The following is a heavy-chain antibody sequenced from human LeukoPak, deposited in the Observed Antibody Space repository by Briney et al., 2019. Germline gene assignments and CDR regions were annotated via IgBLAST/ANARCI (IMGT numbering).Heavy chain of an antibody. CDR3: ARGLPRIAAAGTRSWFDR. J-gene: IGHJ5*02. Sequence: ASVKVSCKASGYTFTGYYMHWVRQAPGQGLEWMGWINPNSGGRNYAQKFQGRVTMTRDTSISTAYMELSRLRSDDTAVYYCARGLPRIAAAGTRSWFDRWGQGTLVTVSS. CDR2: INPNSGGR. CDR1: GYTFTGYY. D-gene: IGHD6-13*01. V-gene: IGHV1-2*02.